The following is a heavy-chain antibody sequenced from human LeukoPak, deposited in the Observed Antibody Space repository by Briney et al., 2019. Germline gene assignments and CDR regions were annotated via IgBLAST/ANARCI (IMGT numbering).Heavy chain of an antibody. V-gene: IGHV4-34*01. J-gene: IGHJ4*02. CDR3: ASRVVAKYYFDY. D-gene: IGHD5-12*01. CDR1: GGSFRGYY. CDR2: INHSGST. Sequence: SETLSLTCAVYGGSFRGYYWSWIRQPPGKGLEWIGEINHSGSTNYNPSLKSRVTISVDTSKNQFSLKLSSVTAADTAVYYCASRVVAKYYFDYWGQGTLVTVSS.